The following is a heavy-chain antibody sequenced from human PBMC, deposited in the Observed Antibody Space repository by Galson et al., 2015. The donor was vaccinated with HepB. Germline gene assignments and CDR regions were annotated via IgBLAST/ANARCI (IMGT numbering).Heavy chain of an antibody. D-gene: IGHD6-19*01. CDR2: INPSGGST. V-gene: IGHV1-46*01. CDR3: ARDRQRGQEATVAGYYYGMDV. J-gene: IGHJ6*02. CDR1: GYTFTSYY. Sequence: SVKVSCKASGYTFTSYYMHWVRQAPGQGLEWMGIINPSGGSTSYAQKFQGRVTMTRDTSTSTVYMELSSLRSEDTAVYYCARDRQRGQEATVAGYYYGMDVWGQGTTVTVSS.